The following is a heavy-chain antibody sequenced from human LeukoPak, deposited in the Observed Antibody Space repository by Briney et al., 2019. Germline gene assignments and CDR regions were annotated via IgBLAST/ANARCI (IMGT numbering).Heavy chain of an antibody. J-gene: IGHJ6*03. CDR3: ARLVYGDYDLYYYYYYMDV. CDR2: IYYSGST. Sequence: SETLSLTCTVSGGSISSSSYYWGWIRQPPGKRLEWIGSIYYSGSTYYNPSLKSRVTISVDTSKNQFSLKLSSVTAADTAVYYCARLVYGDYDLYYYYYYMDVWGKGTTVTVSS. V-gene: IGHV4-39*01. D-gene: IGHD4-17*01. CDR1: GGSISSSSYY.